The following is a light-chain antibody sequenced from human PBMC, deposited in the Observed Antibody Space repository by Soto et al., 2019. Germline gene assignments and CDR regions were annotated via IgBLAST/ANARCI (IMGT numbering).Light chain of an antibody. V-gene: IGKV3-11*01. J-gene: IGKJ4*01. CDR3: QQRSNWPPT. CDR2: GAS. Sequence: EIVLTQSPATLSLSPGERATLSCRASQSVSSYLAWYQQKPGQAPRLLIYGASNRATGIPARFSGSGSGTDFTLTNSSIEPEDFAVYYCQQRSNWPPTFGGGTKVEIK. CDR1: QSVSSY.